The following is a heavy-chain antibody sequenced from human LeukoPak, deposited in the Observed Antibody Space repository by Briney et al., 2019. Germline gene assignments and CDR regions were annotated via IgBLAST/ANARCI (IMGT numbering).Heavy chain of an antibody. J-gene: IGHJ5*02. Sequence: PGGSLRLSCAVSGFTFSGFWMSWSRQAPGKGLEWVASINSDGSEGYYVDSVKGRFTISKNSAKNSLYLQMNTLRVEDTAMYYCASLDTAKQPLANHWGQGTLVTVSS. CDR2: INSDGSEG. CDR1: GFTFSGFW. V-gene: IGHV3-7*03. CDR3: ASLDTAKQPLANH. D-gene: IGHD5-18*01.